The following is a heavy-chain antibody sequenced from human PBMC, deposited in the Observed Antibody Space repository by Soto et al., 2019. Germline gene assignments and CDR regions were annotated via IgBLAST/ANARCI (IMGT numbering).Heavy chain of an antibody. CDR2: FDPEDGDT. V-gene: IGHV1-24*01. CDR3: ATLNPYFDF. Sequence: ASVKVSCKVSGYTLTGSSMHWVRQAPGRGLEWMGGFDPEDGDTVYARSFQGRVTMTEDSSTDTAYMELNSLTSADTAVYYCATLNPYFDFWGQGTPVTVSS. CDR1: GYTLTGSS. J-gene: IGHJ4*02.